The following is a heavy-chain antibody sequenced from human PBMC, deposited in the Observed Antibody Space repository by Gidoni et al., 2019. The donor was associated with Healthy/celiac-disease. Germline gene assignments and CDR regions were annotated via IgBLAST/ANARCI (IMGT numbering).Heavy chain of an antibody. D-gene: IGHD3-10*01. CDR1: GDRVSSNRSA. CDR3: ARATVVRGVTGGYYYYYGMDV. J-gene: IGHJ6*02. Sequence: QVQLQQSGPGLVKPSQTLSLTCAISGDRVSSNRSAWNSLRQSPSRGLEWLGRTYYRSKWYNDYAVSVKSRITINPDTSKNQFSLQLNSVTPEDTAVYYCARATVVRGVTGGYYYYYGMDVWGQGTTVTVSS. V-gene: IGHV6-1*01. CDR2: TYYRSKWYN.